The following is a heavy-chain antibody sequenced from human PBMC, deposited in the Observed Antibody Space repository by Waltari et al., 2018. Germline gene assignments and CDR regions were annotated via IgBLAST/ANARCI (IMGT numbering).Heavy chain of an antibody. CDR2: MSDDSNHR. V-gene: IGHV3-23*01. D-gene: IGHD2-21*02. CDR3: AHHIVVVTGAFDI. CDR1: GFTFSTNP. Sequence: EVQLLESGGGLVQPGGSLRLSCAASGFTFSTNPMSWVRQAPGKGLEWVSAMSDDSNHRHYADSVTGRFTISRDNSKNTLYLQMNSLRADDTAVYYCAHHIVVVTGAFDIWGQGTVVTVSS. J-gene: IGHJ3*02.